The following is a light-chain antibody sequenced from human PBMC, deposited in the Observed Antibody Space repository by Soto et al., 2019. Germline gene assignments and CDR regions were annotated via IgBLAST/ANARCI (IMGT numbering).Light chain of an antibody. Sequence: EIVLTQSPGTLSLSPGERATLSCRASQSVSSSYLAWYQQKPGQAPRLLIYGASNRATGIPDRFSASGSGTDFTVTISRLEPEDFAVYYCQQYGSSPPYTFGQGTKLENK. CDR3: QQYGSSPPYT. CDR2: GAS. V-gene: IGKV3-20*01. CDR1: QSVSSSY. J-gene: IGKJ2*01.